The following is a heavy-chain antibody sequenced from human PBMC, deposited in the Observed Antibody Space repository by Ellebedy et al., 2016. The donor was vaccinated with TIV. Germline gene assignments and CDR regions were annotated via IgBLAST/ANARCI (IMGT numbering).Heavy chain of an antibody. CDR2: ISGSGGAA. V-gene: IGHV3-23*01. CDR3: ARGKPFDS. J-gene: IGHJ4*02. CDR1: GFTFNKYA. Sequence: GESLKISCAASGFTFNKYALSWVRQAPGKGLGWVSAISGSGGAAYYADFVKGRFTISRDSSRNTVSLQMNSLRAEDTAVYYCARGKPFDSWGQGTLVTVSS.